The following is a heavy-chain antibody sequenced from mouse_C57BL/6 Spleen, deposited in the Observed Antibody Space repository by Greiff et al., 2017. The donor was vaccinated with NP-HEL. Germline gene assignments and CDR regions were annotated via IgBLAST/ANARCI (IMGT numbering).Heavy chain of an antibody. V-gene: IGHV1-59*01. D-gene: IGHD5-5*01. Sequence: VQLQPPGAELVRPGTSVKLSCKASGYTFTSSWMHWVKQRPGPGLEWIGVIDPSDSYTNYTPQFKGKATLTVDTSSSTAYMQRSSLTSEDSAVYYCARRGTTGNYFDYWGQGTTRTVSS. CDR2: IDPSDSYT. J-gene: IGHJ2*01. CDR1: GYTFTSSW. CDR3: ARRGTTGNYFDY.